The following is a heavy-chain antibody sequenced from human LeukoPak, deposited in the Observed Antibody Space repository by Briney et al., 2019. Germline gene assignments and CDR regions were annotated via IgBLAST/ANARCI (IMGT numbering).Heavy chain of an antibody. CDR1: GFTFSTYD. Sequence: GGSLRLSCAASGFTFSTYDMHWVRQAPGKGLEWVASMRYDGSNKYYADPPKGRFTVSRDNSKNTLYLQMNSLRAEDTAMYYCAKRPAGGFYYSSMDVWGKGTTVTVSS. CDR2: MRYDGSNK. V-gene: IGHV3-30*02. D-gene: IGHD6-13*01. J-gene: IGHJ6*03. CDR3: AKRPAGGFYYSSMDV.